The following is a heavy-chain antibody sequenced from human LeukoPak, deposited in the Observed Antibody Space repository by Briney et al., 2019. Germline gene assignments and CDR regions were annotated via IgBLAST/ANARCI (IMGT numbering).Heavy chain of an antibody. CDR1: GFTFSTYA. V-gene: IGHV3-23*01. CDR3: AKSKNYYDSSPFDY. J-gene: IGHJ4*02. Sequence: GGSLRLSCAASGFTFSTYAMSWVRQAPGKGLEWVSGISGSGSGTSTYYADSVKGRFTISRDNSKYTLYLQMNSLRAEDTAVYYCAKSKNYYDSSPFDYWGQGTLVTVSS. D-gene: IGHD3-22*01. CDR2: ISGSGSGTST.